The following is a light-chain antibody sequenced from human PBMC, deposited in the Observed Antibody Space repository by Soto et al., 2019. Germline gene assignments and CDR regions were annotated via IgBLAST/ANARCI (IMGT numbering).Light chain of an antibody. CDR3: QLYGTSPKP. CDR1: QTISSW. Sequence: DIQTTQSPSTMSASVGDRVTITCRASQTISSWLAWYQQKPGKAPKLLIYKASTLKSGVPSRFSGSGSGTDFTLSISRLEPEDFAVYYCQLYGTSPKPFGQGTKVDIK. J-gene: IGKJ1*01. CDR2: KAS. V-gene: IGKV1-5*03.